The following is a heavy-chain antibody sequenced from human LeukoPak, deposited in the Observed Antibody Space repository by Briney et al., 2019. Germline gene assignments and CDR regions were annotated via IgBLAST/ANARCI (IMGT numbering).Heavy chain of an antibody. J-gene: IGHJ4*02. V-gene: IGHV1-69*13. D-gene: IGHD3-9*01. CDR2: IIPIFGTA. CDR3: ARGGLTYYDILTGYQYSFDY. Sequence: ASVKVSCKASGGTFSSYAISWVRQAPGQGLEWMGGIIPIFGTANYAQKFQGRVTITADESTSTAYMELSSLRYKDTDVDYCARGGLTYYDILTGYQYSFDYWGQGTWSPSPQ. CDR1: GGTFSSYA.